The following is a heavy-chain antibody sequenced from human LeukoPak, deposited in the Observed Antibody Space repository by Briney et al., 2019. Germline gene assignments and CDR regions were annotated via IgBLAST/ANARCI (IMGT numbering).Heavy chain of an antibody. V-gene: IGHV1-2*02. CDR3: ARDEGIVGATNFDY. Sequence: ASVKVSCKASGYTFTGYYMHLVRQAPGQGLEWMGWINPNSGGTNYAQKFQGRVTMTRDTSISTAYMELSRLRSDDTAVYYCARDEGIVGATNFDYWGQGTLVTVSS. D-gene: IGHD1-26*01. CDR1: GYTFTGYY. J-gene: IGHJ4*02. CDR2: INPNSGGT.